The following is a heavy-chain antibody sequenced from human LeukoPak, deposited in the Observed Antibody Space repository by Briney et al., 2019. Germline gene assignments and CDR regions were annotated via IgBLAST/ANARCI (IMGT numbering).Heavy chain of an antibody. CDR2: INHSGST. J-gene: IGHJ4*02. CDR3: ARGRLYDYVWGGYRPPFDY. V-gene: IGHV4-34*01. Sequence: SETLSLTCAVYGGSFSGYYWSWIRQPPGKGLEWIGEINHSGSTNYNPSLKSRVTISVDTSKNQFSLKLSSVTAADTAVYYCARGRLYDYVWGGYRPPFDYWGQGTLVTVSS. CDR1: GGSFSGYY. D-gene: IGHD3-16*02.